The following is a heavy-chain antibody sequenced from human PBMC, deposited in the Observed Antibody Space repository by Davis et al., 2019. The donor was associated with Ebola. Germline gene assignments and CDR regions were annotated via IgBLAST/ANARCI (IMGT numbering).Heavy chain of an antibody. Sequence: ASVKVSCKASGYSFSSYFISWVRQAPGQGLEWMGWISGYNGNTNYAHQFLGRFTMSTDTSTSTAYMELSSLRSEDTAVYYCAREVTSSWYVGFWFDPWGQGTLVTVSS. CDR1: GYSFSSYF. V-gene: IGHV1-18*01. CDR3: AREVTSSWYVGFWFDP. D-gene: IGHD6-13*01. CDR2: ISGYNGNT. J-gene: IGHJ5*02.